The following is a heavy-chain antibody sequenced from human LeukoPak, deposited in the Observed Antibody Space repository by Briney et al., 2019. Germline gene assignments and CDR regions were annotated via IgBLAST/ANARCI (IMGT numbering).Heavy chain of an antibody. CDR3: ARYGGGYESGIKY. D-gene: IGHD5-12*01. V-gene: IGHV1-69*05. J-gene: IGHJ4*02. CDR1: GGTFSSYA. CDR2: IIPVFGTS. Sequence: SVKVSCKASGGTFSSYAISWVRQAPGQGLEWMGGIIPVFGTSNYAQKFQGRVTMTRNTSISTAHMELSSLRSEDTAVYYCARYGGGYESGIKYWGQGTLVTVSS.